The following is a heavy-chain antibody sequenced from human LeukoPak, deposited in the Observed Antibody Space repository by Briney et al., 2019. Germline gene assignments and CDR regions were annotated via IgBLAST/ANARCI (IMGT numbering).Heavy chain of an antibody. Sequence: GGSLRLSCAASGFTFRSYAMSWVRQAPGKVLEWVSTISGSGDGIYYADSVKGRFAISRDNSKNTLYLQMNRLRDEDTAVYYCARGSSSNSNFYMDVWGKGTTVTVSS. D-gene: IGHD6-13*01. J-gene: IGHJ6*03. CDR1: GFTFRSYA. CDR2: ISGSGDGI. CDR3: ARGSSSNSNFYMDV. V-gene: IGHV3-23*01.